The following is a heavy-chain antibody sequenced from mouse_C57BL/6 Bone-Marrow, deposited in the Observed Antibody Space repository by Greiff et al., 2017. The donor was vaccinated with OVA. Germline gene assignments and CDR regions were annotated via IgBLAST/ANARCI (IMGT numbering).Heavy chain of an antibody. CDR1: GYSITSDY. V-gene: IGHV3-8*01. CDR2: ISYSGST. J-gene: IGHJ1*03. D-gene: IGHD1-1*01. Sequence: EVHLVESGPGLAKPSQTLSLTCSVTGYSITSDYWNWIRKFPGNKLEYMGYISYSGSTYYNPSLKSRISITRDTSKNQYYLQLNSVTTEDTATYYCARTTTVVAVYWYFDVWGTGTTVTVSS. CDR3: ARTTTVVAVYWYFDV.